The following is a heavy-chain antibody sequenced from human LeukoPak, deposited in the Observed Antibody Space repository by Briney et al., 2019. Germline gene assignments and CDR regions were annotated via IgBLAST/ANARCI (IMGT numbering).Heavy chain of an antibody. V-gene: IGHV1-69*13. Sequence: ASVKVSCKASGYTFTGYYLHWVRQAPGQGLEWMGGIIPIFGTANYAQKFQGRVTITADESTSTAYMELSSLRSEDTAVYYCARVRYYGSGSYWRRWFDPWGQGTLVSVSS. CDR3: ARVRYYGSGSYWRRWFDP. J-gene: IGHJ5*02. CDR2: IIPIFGTA. D-gene: IGHD3-10*01. CDR1: GYTFTGYY.